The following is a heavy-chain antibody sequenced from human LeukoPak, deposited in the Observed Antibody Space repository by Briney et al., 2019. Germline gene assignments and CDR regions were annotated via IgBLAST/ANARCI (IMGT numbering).Heavy chain of an antibody. CDR1: GFTFYDYA. D-gene: IGHD1-26*01. Sequence: GRSLRLSCAASGFTFYDYAMNWVRQAPGKGLEWVSGISWNSGSIGYADSVKGRFTISRDNAKKSLYLQMNSLRAEDTALYHCARDLPSGGVWGQGTMVTVSS. CDR3: ARDLPSGGV. CDR2: ISWNSGSI. V-gene: IGHV3-9*01. J-gene: IGHJ3*01.